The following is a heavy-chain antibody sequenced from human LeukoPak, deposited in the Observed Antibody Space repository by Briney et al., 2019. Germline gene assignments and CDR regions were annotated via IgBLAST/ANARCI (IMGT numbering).Heavy chain of an antibody. J-gene: IGHJ4*02. CDR2: INHSGST. CDR3: ARDPFYYYDSSGYYEARSYYFDY. CDR1: GGSFSGYY. D-gene: IGHD3-22*01. Sequence: PSETLSLTCAVYGGSFSGYYWSWIRQPPGKGLEWIGEINHSGSTNYNPSLKSRVTISVDTSKNQFSLKLSSVTAADTAVYYCARDPFYYYDSSGYYEARSYYFDYWGQGTLVTVSS. V-gene: IGHV4-34*01.